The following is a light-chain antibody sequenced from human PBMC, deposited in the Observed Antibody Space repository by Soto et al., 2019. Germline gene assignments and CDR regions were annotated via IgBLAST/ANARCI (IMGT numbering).Light chain of an antibody. CDR1: QSISSW. J-gene: IGKJ1*01. CDR2: GAS. CDR3: QQYNSDSGT. Sequence: DIQMTQSPSTLSASVGDRVTITCRASQSISSWLAWYQQKPGKAPNLLIYGASSLQSGVPSRFSGSGSGTEFTLTISSLQPDDFATYYCQQYNSDSGTFGQGTKVEIK. V-gene: IGKV1-5*01.